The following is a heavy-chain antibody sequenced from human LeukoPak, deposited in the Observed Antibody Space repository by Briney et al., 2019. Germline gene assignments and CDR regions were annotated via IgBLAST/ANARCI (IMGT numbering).Heavy chain of an antibody. V-gene: IGHV3-72*01. J-gene: IGHJ3*02. CDR1: GFTFSDFY. CDR3: ARVRGGSWVAFDI. CDR2: SRNKANSYTT. D-gene: IGHD1-26*01. Sequence: GGSLRLSCAASGFTFSDFYMNWIRQAPGRGLEWVGRSRNKANSYTTEYAASVKGRFTISRDDSKNSLYLQMNSLKTEDTAVYYCARVRGGSWVAFDIWGQGTMVTVSS.